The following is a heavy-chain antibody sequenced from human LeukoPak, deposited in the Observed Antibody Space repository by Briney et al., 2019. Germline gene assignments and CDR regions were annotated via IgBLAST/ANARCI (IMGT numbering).Heavy chain of an antibody. CDR3: ARPAVAGTPHYYFDY. CDR1: GYSFTSYW. V-gene: IGHV5-51*01. J-gene: IGHJ4*02. Sequence: GESLKISCNGSGYSFTSYWIGWVRQMPGKGLEWMGIIYPGDSDTRYSTSFQGQVTISADKSISTAYLQWSSMKASDPAMYYCARPAVAGTPHYYFDYWGQGTLVTVSS. D-gene: IGHD6-19*01. CDR2: IYPGDSDT.